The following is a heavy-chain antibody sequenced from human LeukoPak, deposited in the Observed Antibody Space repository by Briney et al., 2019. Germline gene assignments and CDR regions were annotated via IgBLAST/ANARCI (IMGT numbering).Heavy chain of an antibody. J-gene: IGHJ5*02. CDR3: ARDLSVTTAFDNWFDP. CDR1: GGSISSDY. Sequence: PSETLSLTCTVSGGSISSDYWTWIRQPPGKGLEWIGYIYHSGSTKYNPSLKSRVTISVATSKNQFSLKLSSVTAADTAVYYCARDLSVTTAFDNWFDPWGQGTLVTVSS. CDR2: IYHSGST. D-gene: IGHD4-17*01. V-gene: IGHV4-59*12.